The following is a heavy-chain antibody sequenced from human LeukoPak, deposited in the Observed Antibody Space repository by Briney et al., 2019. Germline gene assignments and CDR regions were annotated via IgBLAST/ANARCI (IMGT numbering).Heavy chain of an antibody. CDR1: GYSISSGYY. J-gene: IGHJ4*02. Sequence: PSETLSLTCAVSGYSISSGYYRGWIRQPPGKGLEWIGSIYHSRSTYYNPSLKSRVTISVDTSKNQFSLKLRSVTAADTAVYYCARQSGDFDYWGQGTLVTVSS. V-gene: IGHV4-38-2*01. CDR2: IYHSRST. D-gene: IGHD4-17*01. CDR3: ARQSGDFDY.